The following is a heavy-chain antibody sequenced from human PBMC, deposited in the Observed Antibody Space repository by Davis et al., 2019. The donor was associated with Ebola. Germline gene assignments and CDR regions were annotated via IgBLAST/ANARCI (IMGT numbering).Heavy chain of an antibody. CDR1: GFSFSNYA. J-gene: IGHJ6*04. CDR3: ARAPRGSGDYYGMDV. V-gene: IGHV3-23*01. Sequence: GESLKISCAASGFSFSNYAMTWVRQAPGKGLEWVSAISGNGGTTYYAGSVKGRFTVSRDNAKNTLYLQMNSLRAEDTAVYYCARAPRGSGDYYGMDVWGKGTTVTVSS. D-gene: IGHD3-10*01. CDR2: ISGNGGTT.